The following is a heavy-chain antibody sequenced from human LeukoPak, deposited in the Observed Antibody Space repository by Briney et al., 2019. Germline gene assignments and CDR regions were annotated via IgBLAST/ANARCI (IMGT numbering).Heavy chain of an antibody. Sequence: GGSLRLSCAASGFTFSSYAMSWVRQAPGKGLEWVSSISSSSSYIYYADSVKGRFTISRDNAKNSLYLQMNSLRAEDTAVYYCARADRVYSFDYWGQGTLVTVSS. CDR1: GFTFSSYA. CDR2: ISSSSSYI. CDR3: ARADRVYSFDY. D-gene: IGHD6-13*01. V-gene: IGHV3-21*01. J-gene: IGHJ4*02.